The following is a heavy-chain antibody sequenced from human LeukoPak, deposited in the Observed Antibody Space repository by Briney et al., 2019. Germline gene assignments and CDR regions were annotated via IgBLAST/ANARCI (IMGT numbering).Heavy chain of an antibody. D-gene: IGHD6-13*01. Sequence: ASVKVSCKASGYTFTSYDINWVRQATGQGLEWMGWMNPNSGNTGYAQKFQGRVTMTRNTSISTAYMELSSLRSEDTAVYYCASQGPGIAAAGTMSDYWGQGILVTVSS. CDR3: ASQGPGIAAAGTMSDY. V-gene: IGHV1-8*01. J-gene: IGHJ4*02. CDR2: MNPNSGNT. CDR1: GYTFTSYD.